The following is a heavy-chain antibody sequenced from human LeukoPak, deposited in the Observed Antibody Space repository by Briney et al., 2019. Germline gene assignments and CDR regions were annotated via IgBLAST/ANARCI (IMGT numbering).Heavy chain of an antibody. Sequence: ASVKVSCKASGYTFTHYIINWVRQAPGRGLEWMGKISAYNNYTTYAQKFQGRIAMTTDTSTNTAYMDLRSLRSDDTAFYYCAREGADDHGRLLWFDPWGQGTLVTVSS. CDR3: AREGADDHGRLLWFDP. CDR2: ISAYNNYT. CDR1: GYTFTHYI. D-gene: IGHD4-17*01. V-gene: IGHV1-18*01. J-gene: IGHJ5*02.